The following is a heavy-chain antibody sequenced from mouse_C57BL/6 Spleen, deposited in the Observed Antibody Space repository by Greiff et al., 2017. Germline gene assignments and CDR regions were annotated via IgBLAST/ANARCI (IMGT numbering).Heavy chain of an antibody. D-gene: IGHD2-4*01. J-gene: IGHJ1*03. CDR2: IWTGGGT. CDR3: ARDYEYDRWYFDV. V-gene: IGHV2-9-1*01. Sequence: VMLVESGPGLVAPSQCLSITCTVSGFSFTSYAISWVRQPPGKGLEWLGVIWTGGGTNYYSYLKAKQSINKENSKSQVILKMNRLKADDTDRYYCARDYEYDRWYFDVWGKGTTLTVSS. CDR1: GFSFTSYA.